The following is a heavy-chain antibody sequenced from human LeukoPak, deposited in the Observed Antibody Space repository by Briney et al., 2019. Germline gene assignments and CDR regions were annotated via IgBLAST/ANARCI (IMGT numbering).Heavy chain of an antibody. CDR2: ISAYNGNT. J-gene: IGHJ4*02. D-gene: IGHD6-13*01. CDR3: ARGPPYSSSWYGGAPFDY. V-gene: IGHV1-18*01. Sequence: ASVKVSCKASGYTFTSYGISWVRQAPGQGLEWMGWISAYNGNTNYAQKLQGRVTMTTDTSTSTDYMELRSLRSDDTAVYSCARGPPYSSSWYGGAPFDYWGQGTLVTVSS. CDR1: GYTFTSYG.